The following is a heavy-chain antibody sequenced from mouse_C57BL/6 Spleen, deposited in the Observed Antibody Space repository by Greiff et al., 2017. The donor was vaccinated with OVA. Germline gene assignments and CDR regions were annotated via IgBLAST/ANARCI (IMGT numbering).Heavy chain of an antibody. CDR1: GYTFTSYW. J-gene: IGHJ2*01. Sequence: QVQLKQPGAELVKPGASVKLSCKASGYTFTSYWMQWVKQRPGQGLEWIGEIDPSDSYTNYNQKFKGKATLTVDTSSSTAYMQLSSLTSEDSAVYYCARELGLYYFDYWGQGTTLTVSS. V-gene: IGHV1-50*01. D-gene: IGHD4-1*01. CDR2: IDPSDSYT. CDR3: ARELGLYYFDY.